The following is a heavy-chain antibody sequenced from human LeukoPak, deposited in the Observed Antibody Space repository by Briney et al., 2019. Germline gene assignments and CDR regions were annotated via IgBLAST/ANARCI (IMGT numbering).Heavy chain of an antibody. D-gene: IGHD5-12*01. Sequence: SEALSLTCTVSGGSISSDDYYWSWIRQPPGKGLEWIGHITYSGSTDYSPSLRSRVTMSVDTSKNQFSLKLNSVTAAETAMYFCARGGVGGYDYFDSWGQGTLVAVSS. CDR1: GGSISSDDYY. V-gene: IGHV4-30-4*01. CDR3: ARGGVGGYDYFDS. CDR2: ITYSGST. J-gene: IGHJ4*02.